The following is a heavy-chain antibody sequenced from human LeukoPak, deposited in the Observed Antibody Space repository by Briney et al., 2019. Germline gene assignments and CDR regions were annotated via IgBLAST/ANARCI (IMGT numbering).Heavy chain of an antibody. V-gene: IGHV3-7*03. CDR3: TTGPFDYYGSASYLANGMDV. CDR1: GFSFSNHY. Sequence: PGGSLRLSCTASGFSFSNHYMRWIRQAPGKGLEWVANINEDGSNKWHLGSVKGRFTVSRDNARNSLYLQMNSLKTEDTAVYYCTTGPFDYYGSASYLANGMDVWGQGTTVTVSS. J-gene: IGHJ6*02. CDR2: INEDGSNK. D-gene: IGHD3-10*01.